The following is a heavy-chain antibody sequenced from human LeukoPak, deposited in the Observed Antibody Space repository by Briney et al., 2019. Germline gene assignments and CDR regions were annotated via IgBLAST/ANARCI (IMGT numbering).Heavy chain of an antibody. Sequence: PSETLSLTCTVSGGSISSYYWSWIRQPPGKGLEWMGYIYYSGSTNYNPSLKSRVTISVDTSKNQFSLKLSSVTAADTAVYYCARVSGWFDPWGQGTLVTVSS. CDR3: ARVSGWFDP. D-gene: IGHD3-10*01. CDR2: IYYSGST. J-gene: IGHJ5*02. V-gene: IGHV4-59*01. CDR1: GGSISSYY.